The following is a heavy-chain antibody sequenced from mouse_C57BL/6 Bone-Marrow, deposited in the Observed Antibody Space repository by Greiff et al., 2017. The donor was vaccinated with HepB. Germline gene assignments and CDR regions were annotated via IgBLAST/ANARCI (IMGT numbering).Heavy chain of an antibody. J-gene: IGHJ2*01. Sequence: EVQLVESGGGLVKPGGSLKLSCAASGFTFSSYAMSWVRQTPEKRLEWVATISDGGSYTYYPANVKGRFTISRDNAKNNLYLQMSHLKSEDTAMYYCARDQGTAQVLYFDYWGQGTTLTVSS. V-gene: IGHV5-4*01. CDR2: ISDGGSYT. CDR3: ARDQGTAQVLYFDY. CDR1: GFTFSSYA. D-gene: IGHD3-2*02.